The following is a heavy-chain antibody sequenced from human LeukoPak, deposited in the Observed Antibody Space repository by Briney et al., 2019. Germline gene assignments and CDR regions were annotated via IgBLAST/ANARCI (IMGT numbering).Heavy chain of an antibody. J-gene: IGHJ6*03. Sequence: GGSLRLSCAASGFTFSSYEMNWVRQAPGKGLEWVSYISSSGSTIYYADSVKGRFTISRDNAKNSLYLQMNSLRAEDTAVYYCAKASDIVVVLSFMDVWGKGTTVTVSS. CDR1: GFTFSSYE. V-gene: IGHV3-48*03. CDR2: ISSSGSTI. D-gene: IGHD2-2*01. CDR3: AKASDIVVVLSFMDV.